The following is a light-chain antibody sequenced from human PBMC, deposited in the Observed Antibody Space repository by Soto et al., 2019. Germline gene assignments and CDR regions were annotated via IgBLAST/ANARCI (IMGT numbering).Light chain of an antibody. V-gene: IGKV3D-15*01. CDR3: QQYNTWPQT. CDR1: QSVSSN. J-gene: IGKJ1*01. Sequence: EIVMTQSPATLSVSPGERATLSCRASQSVSSNLAWYQQKPGQAPRLLIYVASTRATGIPARFSGSGSGTEFTLTISSLQSEDFAVYYCQQYNTWPQTFGQGTKVEIK. CDR2: VAS.